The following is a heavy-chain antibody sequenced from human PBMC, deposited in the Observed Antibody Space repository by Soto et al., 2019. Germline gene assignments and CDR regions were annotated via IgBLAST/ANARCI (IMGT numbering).Heavy chain of an antibody. CDR1: VDSRSSYSAA. V-gene: IGHV6-1*01. CDR2: TYYRSRFFS. Sequence: PSQSLSLTSAISVDSRSSYSAAWNWIRQSPSGGLEWLGRTYYRSRFFSDYAESVKSRIIINPDTSKNQFSLQLKSVTPEDTAVYYCVRDRYSSSGWFDPWGQGTPVTVSS. D-gene: IGHD3-10*01. CDR3: VRDRYSSSGWFDP. J-gene: IGHJ5*02.